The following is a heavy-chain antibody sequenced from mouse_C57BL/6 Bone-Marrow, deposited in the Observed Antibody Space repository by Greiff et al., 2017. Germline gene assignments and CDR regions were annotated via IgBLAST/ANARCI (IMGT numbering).Heavy chain of an antibody. J-gene: IGHJ4*01. Sequence: EVKLMESGGDLVKPGGSLKLSCAASGFTFSSYDMSWVRQTPDKRLEWVATISSGGSYTYYPDSVKGRFTISRDNAKNTLYLQMSSLKAEDTAMYYCARHYDYYAMDYWGQGTSVTVSS. CDR1: GFTFSSYD. V-gene: IGHV5-6*01. CDR3: ARHYDYYAMDY. CDR2: ISSGGSYT.